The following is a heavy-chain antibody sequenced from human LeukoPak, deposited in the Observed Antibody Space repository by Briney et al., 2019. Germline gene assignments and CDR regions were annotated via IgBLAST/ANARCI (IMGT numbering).Heavy chain of an antibody. Sequence: SETLSLTCTVSGDSITNNYWTWMRQPPGKGVEWIGQISDNGSTNYNPSLKSRVTMAIDASKNELSLKLTSVTAPDSAVYYCARGSGYYVYRGQGTLVTVSS. V-gene: IGHV4-59*01. CDR2: ISDNGST. J-gene: IGHJ4*02. CDR1: GDSITNNY. CDR3: ARGSGYYVY. D-gene: IGHD3-3*01.